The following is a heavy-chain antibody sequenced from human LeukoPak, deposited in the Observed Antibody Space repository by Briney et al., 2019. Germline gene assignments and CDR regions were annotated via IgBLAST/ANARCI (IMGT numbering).Heavy chain of an antibody. V-gene: IGHV4-34*01. J-gene: IGHJ4*02. CDR2: INHSGST. D-gene: IGHD3-10*01. CDR1: GGSFSGYY. CDR3: ARAGDLDPIDY. Sequence: SETLSLTCAVYGGSFSGYYWSWIRQPPGKGLEWIGEINHSGSTNYSPSLKGRVTISVDTSKNQFSLKLSSVTAADTAVYYCARAGDLDPIDYWGQGTLVTVSS.